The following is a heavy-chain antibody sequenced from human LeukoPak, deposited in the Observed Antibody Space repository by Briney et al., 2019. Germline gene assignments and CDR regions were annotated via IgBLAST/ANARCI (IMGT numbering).Heavy chain of an antibody. J-gene: IGHJ3*02. D-gene: IGHD3-22*01. V-gene: IGHV3-23*01. CDR1: GFTFSSYA. CDR3: AKALDYYDSSGYYRDAFDI. Sequence: GGSLRLSCAASGFTFSSYAMSWVRQAPGKGLEWVSAISGSGGSTYYADSVKGRFTISRDNSKDTLYLQMNSLRAEDTAVYYCAKALDYYDSSGYYRDAFDIWGQGTMVTVSS. CDR2: ISGSGGST.